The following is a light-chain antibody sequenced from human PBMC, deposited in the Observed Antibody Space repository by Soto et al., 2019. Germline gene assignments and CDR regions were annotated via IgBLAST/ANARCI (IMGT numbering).Light chain of an antibody. CDR3: QHANSFPLT. J-gene: IGKJ4*01. Sequence: DFQSTQSPSSVSASVGDRVTITCRAGQDIGSWLTWYQHNPGKAPKLLNSTASSVHRGVPSRFSGSGSGTQFTHPIRSLQPEDFAPNYCQHANSFPLTFAGGAKV. CDR2: TAS. V-gene: IGKV1D-12*01. CDR1: QDIGSW.